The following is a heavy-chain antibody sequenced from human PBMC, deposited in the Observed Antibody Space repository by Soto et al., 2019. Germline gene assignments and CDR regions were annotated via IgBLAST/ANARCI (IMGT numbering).Heavy chain of an antibody. J-gene: IGHJ6*02. D-gene: IGHD3-16*01. CDR1: GYTFSDFD. CDR3: ARGNPFNYAGFDV. Sequence: QAHLEQSGAEVKRPGASVKVSCKASGYTFSDFDINWLRQAAGQGPEWMGWMNAKSGDTFSAQRFQGKFTMTWDTSLSTAYMEVGSLTSDDAAIYYCARGNPFNYAGFDVWGQGTTVAVSS. CDR2: MNAKSGDT. V-gene: IGHV1-8*01.